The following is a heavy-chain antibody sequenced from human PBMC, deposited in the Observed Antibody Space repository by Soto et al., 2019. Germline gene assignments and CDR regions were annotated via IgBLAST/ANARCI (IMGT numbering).Heavy chain of an antibody. CDR3: ARPFCTNGVCYYFFDY. V-gene: IGHV3-33*01. D-gene: IGHD2-8*01. J-gene: IGHJ4*01. CDR2: IYYDGSNR. Sequence: PGGSLRLSCAASGFTFGTYAMHWVRQAPGKGLEWVAVIYYDGSNRYYGDAVKGRFTISRDNSKSTLYLQMSSLRAEDTAVYYCARPFCTNGVCYYFFDYWGHGTLVTVSS. CDR1: GFTFGTYA.